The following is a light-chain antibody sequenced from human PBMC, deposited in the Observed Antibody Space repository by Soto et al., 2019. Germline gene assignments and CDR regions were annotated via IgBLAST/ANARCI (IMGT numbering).Light chain of an antibody. V-gene: IGKV3-20*01. CDR2: GAS. Sequence: EIVLTQSPGTLSLSPGERATLSCRASQSVSSSYLAWYQQKPGQAPRLLIYGASSRATGIPDRFSGSGSGTDFNLTISRLEPEDFAVYYCQQYGSSRGITFGQGTRLEIK. J-gene: IGKJ5*01. CDR1: QSVSSSY. CDR3: QQYGSSRGIT.